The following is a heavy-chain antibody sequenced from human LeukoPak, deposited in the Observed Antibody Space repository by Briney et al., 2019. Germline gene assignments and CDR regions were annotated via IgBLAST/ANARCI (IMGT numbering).Heavy chain of an antibody. CDR3: ASVLYYDYVWGSYRVGYYFDY. J-gene: IGHJ4*02. D-gene: IGHD3-16*02. V-gene: IGHV3-7*01. CDR1: GFTFSSYW. Sequence: GGSLRLSCAASGFTFSSYWMSWVRQAPGKGLEWVANIKQDGSEKYYVDSVKGRFTISRDNAKNSLYLQMNSLRAEDTAVYYCASVLYYDYVWGSYRVGYYFDYWGQGTLVTVSS. CDR2: IKQDGSEK.